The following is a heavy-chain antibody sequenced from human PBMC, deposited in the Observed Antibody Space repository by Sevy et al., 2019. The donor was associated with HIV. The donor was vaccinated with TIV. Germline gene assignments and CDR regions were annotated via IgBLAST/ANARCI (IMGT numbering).Heavy chain of an antibody. D-gene: IGHD2-21*01. CDR1: GFTFSSYA. CDR3: AKGEVVISGGYYFDY. CDR2: ISGSGSST. J-gene: IGHJ4*02. V-gene: IGHV3-23*01. Sequence: GGSLRLSCAASGFTFSSYAMSWVRQAPGKGLEWVSAISGSGSSTYYADSVKGRFTISRDNSKNTLYLQMNSLRAEDTAVYYCAKGEVVISGGYYFDYWGQGTLVTVSS.